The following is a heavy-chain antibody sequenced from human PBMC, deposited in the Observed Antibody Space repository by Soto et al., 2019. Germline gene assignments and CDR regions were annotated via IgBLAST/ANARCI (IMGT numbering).Heavy chain of an antibody. J-gene: IGHJ5*02. Sequence: QVQLQESGPGLVKPSDTLSLTCTVSGASISTYYWSWIRQPPGKGLEWIGYISYSGSTNYNPSLKSRVTISFDASKNEISLQVRSATAADAAVYYCARDLKEYCSAGKCNWFDPWGQGTLVTVSS. CDR1: GASISTYY. D-gene: IGHD2-15*01. CDR2: ISYSGST. CDR3: ARDLKEYCSAGKCNWFDP. V-gene: IGHV4-59*01.